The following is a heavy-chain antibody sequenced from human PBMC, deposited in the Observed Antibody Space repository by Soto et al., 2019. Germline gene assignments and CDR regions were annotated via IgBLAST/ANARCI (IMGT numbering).Heavy chain of an antibody. Sequence: QVQLVQSGAQVKKPGASVKVSCKASGYTFDNYALHWVRQAPGRRLEWMGWIHAGNGYTKYSQSFQGRVTITRDTAARAFHMVLSSLTSEDTAVYYCTRVQYSGYDFKLAFEIWGQGTMVTVSS. CDR1: GYTFDNYA. CDR2: IHAGNGYT. V-gene: IGHV1-3*01. D-gene: IGHD5-12*01. J-gene: IGHJ3*02. CDR3: TRVQYSGYDFKLAFEI.